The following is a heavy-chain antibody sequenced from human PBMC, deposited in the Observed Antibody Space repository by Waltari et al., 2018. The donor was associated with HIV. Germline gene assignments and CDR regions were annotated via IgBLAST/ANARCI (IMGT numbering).Heavy chain of an antibody. CDR3: HRPWDSDHWGSDL. J-gene: IGHJ4*01. CDR2: LNPRSGDT. Sequence: QDQLIQSGTEVKEPGASLRVSCRGFGSTFIGYLIHWVRQAPGQGLEWMGDLNPRSGDTEYAQKFRGRVTLTGDTSVNTAYLDLKGLRFDDTATYFCHRPWDSDHWGSDLWGQGTLVIVS. V-gene: IGHV1-2*02. CDR1: GSTFIGYL. D-gene: IGHD3-16*01.